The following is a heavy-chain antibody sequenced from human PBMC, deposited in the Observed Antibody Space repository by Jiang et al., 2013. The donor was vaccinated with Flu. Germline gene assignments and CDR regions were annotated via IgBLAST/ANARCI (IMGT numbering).Heavy chain of an antibody. V-gene: IGHV3-21*01. J-gene: IGHJ6*04. D-gene: IGHD6-6*01. Sequence: QLVESGGGLVKPGGSLRLSCAASGFTFSSYSMNWVRQAPGKGLEWVSSISSSSSYIYYADSVKGRFTISRDNAKNSLYLQMNSLRAEDTAVYYCARDRYSSSSGYYYGMDVWGKGTTVTVSS. CDR3: ARDRYSSSSGYYYGMDV. CDR1: GFTFSSYS. CDR2: ISSSSSYI.